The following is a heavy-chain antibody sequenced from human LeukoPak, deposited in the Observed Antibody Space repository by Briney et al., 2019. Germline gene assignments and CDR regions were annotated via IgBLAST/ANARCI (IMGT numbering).Heavy chain of an antibody. D-gene: IGHD3-10*01. V-gene: IGHV1-18*01. CDR2: ISAYNGNT. Sequence: ASVKVSCKASGYTFTSYGITWVRQAPGQGLEWMGWISAYNGNTNYAQKLQGRVTMTTDTSTSTAYMELRSLRSDDTAVYYCARVPPSYGSGSNNWFDPWGQGTLVTVSS. CDR3: ARVPPSYGSGSNNWFDP. CDR1: GYTFTSYG. J-gene: IGHJ5*02.